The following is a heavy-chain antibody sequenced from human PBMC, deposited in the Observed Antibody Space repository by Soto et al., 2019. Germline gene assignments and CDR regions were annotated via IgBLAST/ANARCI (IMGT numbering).Heavy chain of an antibody. D-gene: IGHD1-26*01. V-gene: IGHV4-59*02. CDR3: ARGVGSSPPQY. CDR2: IYASGSP. J-gene: IGHJ4*02. CDR1: GGSVSVYY. Sequence: QVQLQESGPGQVKPSETLSLTCTISGGSVSVYYWSWIRQSTGQGLEWIGYIYASGSPYYNPSLGVRVTITADTSKNQISLKLPSPTAADTAVYYCARGVGSSPPQYWGRGTLVTVSS.